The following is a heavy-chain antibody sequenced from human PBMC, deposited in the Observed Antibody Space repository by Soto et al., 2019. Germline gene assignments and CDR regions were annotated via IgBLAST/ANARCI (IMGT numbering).Heavy chain of an antibody. CDR3: AAQPTYFDFWSDYPPWFDP. V-gene: IGHV1-24*01. CDR1: GYTLTELS. Sequence: GASVKVSCKVSGYTLTELSMHWVRQAPGKGLEWMGGFDPEDGEPIYAQKFQGRVTMAQDTSTDTAYMEMSSLTSEDTAVYYCAAQPTYFDFWSDYPPWFDPWGQGTLVTVSS. D-gene: IGHD3-3*01. CDR2: FDPEDGEP. J-gene: IGHJ5*02.